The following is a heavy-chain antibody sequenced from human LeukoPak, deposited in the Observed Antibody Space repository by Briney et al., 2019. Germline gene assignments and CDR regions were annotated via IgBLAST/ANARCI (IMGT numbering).Heavy chain of an antibody. Sequence: SQTLSLTCTVSGGSISSGGYYWSWIRQHPGKGLEWIGYIYYSGSTYYNPSLKSRVTISVDTSKNQFSLKLSSVTAADTAVYYWARDQGSGYYDSSGPTPFDLWGRGTLVTVSS. CDR3: ARDQGSGYYDSSGPTPFDL. CDR1: GGSISSGGYY. J-gene: IGHJ2*01. V-gene: IGHV4-31*03. CDR2: IYYSGST. D-gene: IGHD3-22*01.